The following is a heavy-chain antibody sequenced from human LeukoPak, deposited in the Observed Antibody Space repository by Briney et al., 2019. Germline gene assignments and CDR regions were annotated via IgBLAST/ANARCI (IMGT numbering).Heavy chain of an antibody. V-gene: IGHV3-11*01. D-gene: IGHD3-10*01. Sequence: PVGSLRLSCAASGFTFSDYYMSWIRQAPGKGLEWVSYISSSGSTIYYADSVKGRFTISRDNAKNSLYLQMNSLRAEDTAVYYCARDRGVTMVRGAPNYMDVWGKGTTVTVSS. CDR1: GFTFSDYY. J-gene: IGHJ6*03. CDR2: ISSSGSTI. CDR3: ARDRGVTMVRGAPNYMDV.